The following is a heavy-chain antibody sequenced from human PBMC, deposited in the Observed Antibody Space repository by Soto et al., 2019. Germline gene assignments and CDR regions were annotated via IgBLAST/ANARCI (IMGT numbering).Heavy chain of an antibody. V-gene: IGHV1-18*01. CDR1: GYTFTSYG. J-gene: IGHJ5*02. Sequence: QVQLVQSGAEVKKPGASVKVSCKASGYTFTSYGISWVRQAPGQGLAWMGWINAYNGNTNYAQKIQGRATMTTDTSTSTAYMELRSVRSEAPAVDYWARVLPPFDPWGQGTMVTVSS. CDR3: ARVLPPFDP. CDR2: INAYNGNT.